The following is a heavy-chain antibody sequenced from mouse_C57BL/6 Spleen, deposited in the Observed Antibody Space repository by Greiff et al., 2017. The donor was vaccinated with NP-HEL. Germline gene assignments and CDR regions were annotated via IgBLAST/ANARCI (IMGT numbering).Heavy chain of an antibody. D-gene: IGHD1-1*01. CDR2: IYPSDSET. V-gene: IGHV1-61*01. J-gene: IGHJ4*01. CDR3: ARGDGRDAMDY. Sequence: VQLQQPGAELVRPGSSVKLSCKASGYTFTSYWMDWVKQRPGQGLEWIGNIYPSDSETHYNQKFKDKATLTVDKSSSTAYMQLSSLTSEDSAVYYCARGDGRDAMDYWGQGTSVTVSS. CDR1: GYTFTSYW.